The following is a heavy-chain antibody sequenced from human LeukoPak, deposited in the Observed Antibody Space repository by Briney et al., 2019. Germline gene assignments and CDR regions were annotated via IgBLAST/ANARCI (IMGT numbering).Heavy chain of an antibody. V-gene: IGHV1-8*01. CDR3: ARVRYYGSGSYFSVFDY. J-gene: IGHJ4*02. CDR1: GYTFTSYD. D-gene: IGHD3-10*01. CDR2: MNHNSGNT. Sequence: ASVKVSCKASGYTFTSYDINWVRQATGQGLEWMGWMNHNSGNTGYAQKFQGRVTMTRNTSISTAYMELSSLRSEDTAVYYCARVRYYGSGSYFSVFDYGGQGTLVTVSS.